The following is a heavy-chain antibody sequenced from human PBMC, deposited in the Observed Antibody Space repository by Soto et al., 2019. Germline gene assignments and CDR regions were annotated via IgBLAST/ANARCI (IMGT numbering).Heavy chain of an antibody. J-gene: IGHJ4*02. CDR3: ARDLGSGYDPGDY. D-gene: IGHD5-12*01. Sequence: QVQLVQSGAEVKKPGSSVKVSCKASGGTFGSYVFNWVRQAPGQGLEWMGGIIPIFGTPNYAQKFQGRVTITADESTTTAYMELSSLRSEDTAVFYCARDLGSGYDPGDYWGQGDLVSVSS. CDR2: IIPIFGTP. CDR1: GGTFGSYV. V-gene: IGHV1-69*12.